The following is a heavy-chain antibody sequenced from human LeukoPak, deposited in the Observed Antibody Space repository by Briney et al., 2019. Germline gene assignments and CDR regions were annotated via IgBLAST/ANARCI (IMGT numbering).Heavy chain of an antibody. J-gene: IGHJ3*02. CDR1: GFTFSSYA. D-gene: IGHD5-24*01. CDR3: AKFPRDGYMTDAFDI. V-gene: IGHV3-64*01. Sequence: QPGGSLRLSCAASGFTFSSYAMHWVRQAPGKGLEYVSAITSNGASTYYTNSMKGRFTISRDNSKNTLYLQMSSLRAEDTAVYYCAKFPRDGYMTDAFDIWGQGTMVTVSS. CDR2: ITSNGAST.